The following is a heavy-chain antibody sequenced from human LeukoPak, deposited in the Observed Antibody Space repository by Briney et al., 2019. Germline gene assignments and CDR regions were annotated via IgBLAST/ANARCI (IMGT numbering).Heavy chain of an antibody. CDR3: ARLPAALRGYYYGMDV. Sequence: GASVKVSRKASGGTFSSYAISWVRQAPGQGLEWMGGIIPIFGTANYAQKFQGRVTITADESTSTAYMELSSLRSEDTAVYYCARLPAALRGYYYGMDVWGQGTTVTVSS. V-gene: IGHV1-69*13. CDR1: GGTFSSYA. CDR2: IIPIFGTA. J-gene: IGHJ6*02. D-gene: IGHD2-2*01.